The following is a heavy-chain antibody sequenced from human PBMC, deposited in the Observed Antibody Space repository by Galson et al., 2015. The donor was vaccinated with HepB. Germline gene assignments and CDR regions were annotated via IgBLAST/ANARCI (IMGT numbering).Heavy chain of an antibody. V-gene: IGHV1-69*13. J-gene: IGHJ6*02. D-gene: IGHD2-2*01. CDR3: ARELYCSSTNCSSYYYYYGMDV. Sequence: SVKVSCKASGGTFSSYAISWVRQAPGQGLEWMGGIIPIFGTANYAQKFQGRVTITADESTSTAYMELSSLRSEDTAVYYCARELYCSSTNCSSYYYYYGMDVWGQGTTVTVSS. CDR2: IIPIFGTA. CDR1: GGTFSSYA.